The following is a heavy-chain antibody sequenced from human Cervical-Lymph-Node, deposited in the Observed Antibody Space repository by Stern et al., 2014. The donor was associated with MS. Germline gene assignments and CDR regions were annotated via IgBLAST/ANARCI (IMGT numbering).Heavy chain of an antibody. CDR2: VDPGDSDT. V-gene: IGHV5-51*03. Sequence: VQLVESGAEVKKPGESLKISCTGSGYSFTSYWIALVRHMPGKGLEWMGIVDPGDSDTRYSPSFQGQVSISADKSTSTAYLQWSSLKASDTAMYYCARTRYSSSWYTFDPWGQGTLVTVSS. J-gene: IGHJ5*02. D-gene: IGHD6-13*01. CDR1: GYSFTSYW. CDR3: ARTRYSSSWYTFDP.